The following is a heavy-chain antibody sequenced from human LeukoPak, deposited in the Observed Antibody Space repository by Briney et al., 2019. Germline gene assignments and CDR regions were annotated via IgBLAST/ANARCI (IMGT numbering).Heavy chain of an antibody. V-gene: IGHV3-7*01. J-gene: IGHJ4*02. CDR1: GFTFSSFW. D-gene: IGHD5-18*01. CDR3: ARHLSGVTGYTYGRGIDY. Sequence: AWGSLRLSCAASGFTFSSFWMRWVRQAPGKGLEWGANIRKDGSEKYYVDSVKGRFTISRDNAKNSLYLQMNSLRAEDTALYYCARHLSGVTGYTYGRGIDYWGQGTLVTVSS. CDR2: IRKDGSEK.